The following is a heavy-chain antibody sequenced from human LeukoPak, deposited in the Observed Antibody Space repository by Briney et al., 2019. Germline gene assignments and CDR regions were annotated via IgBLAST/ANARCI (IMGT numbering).Heavy chain of an antibody. CDR3: AKEYYGDYVNWFDP. V-gene: IGHV3-21*01. Sequence: GGSLRLSCAASGFTFSSYSMNWVRQAPGKGLEWVSSISSSSSYIYYADSVKGRFTISRDNSKNTLYLQMNSLRAEDTAVYYCAKEYYGDYVNWFDPWGQGTLVTVSS. CDR1: GFTFSSYS. CDR2: ISSSSSYI. J-gene: IGHJ5*02. D-gene: IGHD4-17*01.